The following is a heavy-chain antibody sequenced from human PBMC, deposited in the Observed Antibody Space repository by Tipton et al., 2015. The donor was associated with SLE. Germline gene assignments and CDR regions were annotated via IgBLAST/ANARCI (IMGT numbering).Heavy chain of an antibody. CDR2: INPSGGST. D-gene: IGHD4-11*01. CDR1: GYTFTSYY. Sequence: QLVQSGAEVKKPGASVKVSCKASGYTFTSYYMHWVRQAPGQGLEWMGIINPSGGSTSYAQKFQGRVTMTRGTSTSTVYMELSSLRSEDTAVYYCATPNLDYSGGDDAFDIWGQGTMVTVSS. CDR3: ATPNLDYSGGDDAFDI. J-gene: IGHJ3*02. V-gene: IGHV1-46*01.